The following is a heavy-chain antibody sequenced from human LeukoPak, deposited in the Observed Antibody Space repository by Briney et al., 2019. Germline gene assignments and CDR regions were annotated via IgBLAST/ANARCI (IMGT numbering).Heavy chain of an antibody. Sequence: SETLSLTCAVHGGSFSGYFWSWIRQPPGKGLEWIGEINHRGSTIYNPPLKSRVTISVDTSKNQFSLNPSSVTAADTAVYYCAASIAVAGRLGTFDIWGQGTMVTVSS. CDR1: GGSFSGYF. D-gene: IGHD6-13*01. V-gene: IGHV4-34*01. CDR2: INHRGST. CDR3: AASIAVAGRLGTFDI. J-gene: IGHJ3*02.